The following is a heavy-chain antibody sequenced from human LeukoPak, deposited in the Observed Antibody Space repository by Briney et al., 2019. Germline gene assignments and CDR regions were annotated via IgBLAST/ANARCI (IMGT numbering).Heavy chain of an antibody. CDR3: ARGKYGGNSDHWFDP. V-gene: IGHV3-11*04. Sequence: GGSLRLSCAASGFTFSSYWMSWIRQAPGKGLEWVSYISSSGSTIYYADSVKGRFTISRDNAKNSLYLQMNSLRAVDTAVYYCARGKYGGNSDHWFDPWGQGTLVTVSS. J-gene: IGHJ5*02. CDR1: GFTFSSYW. CDR2: ISSSGSTI. D-gene: IGHD4-23*01.